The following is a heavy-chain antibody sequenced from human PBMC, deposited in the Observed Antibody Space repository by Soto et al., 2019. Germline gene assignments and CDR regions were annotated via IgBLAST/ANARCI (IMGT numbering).Heavy chain of an antibody. V-gene: IGHV4-4*02. CDR1: GGSISSSSW. J-gene: IGHJ5*02. Sequence: QVQLQESGPGLVKPSGTLSLTCAVSGGSISSSSWWNWVRQPPGKGLEWIGEIDHSGRTKYNPSLMSRVPISVDQSRIQFSLKLRSVTAADTAVYYCASWGLLTVPDDGRNWFDPWVQGTLVTVSS. D-gene: IGHD6-19*01. CDR2: IDHSGRT. CDR3: ASWGLLTVPDDGRNWFDP.